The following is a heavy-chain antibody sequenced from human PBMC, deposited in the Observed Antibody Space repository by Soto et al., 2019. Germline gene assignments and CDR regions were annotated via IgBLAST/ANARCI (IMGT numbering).Heavy chain of an antibody. D-gene: IGHD2-8*01. CDR1: GGSISTYY. CDR2: IYYTGNT. J-gene: IGHJ5*02. CDR3: AIVHTLCTNGVCYIGDWFDP. Sequence: SETLSLTCTVTGGSISTYYWSWIRQPPGKGLEWIGHIYYTGNTNYNPSLKSRVTISVDTSTNRFSLRLRSVSAADTAVYYCAIVHTLCTNGVCYIGDWFDPWGQGTLVTVS. V-gene: IGHV4-59*13.